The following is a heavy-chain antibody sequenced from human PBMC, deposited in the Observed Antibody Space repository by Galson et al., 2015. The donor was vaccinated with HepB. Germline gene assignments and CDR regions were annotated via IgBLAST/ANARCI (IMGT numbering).Heavy chain of an antibody. D-gene: IGHD5-18*01. J-gene: IGHJ1*01. CDR1: GGTFSSYA. Sequence: SVKVSCKASGGTFSSYAISWVRQAPGQGLEWMGGIIPIFGTANYAQKFQGRVTITADKSTSTAYMELSSLRSEDTAVYYCAREVRGYAAMVVPEPLQHWGQGTLVTVSS. CDR3: AREVRGYAAMVVPEPLQH. CDR2: IIPIFGTA. V-gene: IGHV1-69*06.